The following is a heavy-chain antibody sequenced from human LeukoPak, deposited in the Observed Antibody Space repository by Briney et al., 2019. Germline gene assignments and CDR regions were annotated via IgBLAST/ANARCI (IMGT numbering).Heavy chain of an antibody. J-gene: IGHJ4*02. V-gene: IGHV3-23*01. CDR1: GFTFSSYA. Sequence: TGGSLRLSCAASGFTFSSYAMSWVRQAPGKGLGWVSVIVGSGGSTYYADSVKGRFTISRDNSKNTLYLHMTSLRVEDTAVYYCAKDLYNWNYDAMLDYWGQGTLVTVSS. D-gene: IGHD1-7*01. CDR3: AKDLYNWNYDAMLDY. CDR2: IVGSGGST.